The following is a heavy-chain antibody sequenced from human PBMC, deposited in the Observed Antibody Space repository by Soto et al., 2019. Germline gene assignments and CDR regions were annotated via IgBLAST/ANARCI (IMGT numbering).Heavy chain of an antibody. V-gene: IGHV1-2*04. J-gene: IGHJ4*02. CDR1: GYTFTGYY. CDR2: INPNSGGT. CDR3: ARDRGYYYDSSGYFDY. D-gene: IGHD3-22*01. Sequence: ASVKVSCKASGYTFTGYYMHWVRQAPGQGLEWMGWINPNSGGTNYAQKFQGWVTMTRDTSISTAYMELSRLRSEDTAVYYCARDRGYYYDSSGYFDYWGQGTLVTVSS.